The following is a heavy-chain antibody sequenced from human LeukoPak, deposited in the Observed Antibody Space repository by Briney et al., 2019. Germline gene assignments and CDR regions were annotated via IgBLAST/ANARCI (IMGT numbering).Heavy chain of an antibody. CDR2: INPNSGGT. V-gene: IGHV1-2*02. Sequence: VASVKVSCKAPGYTFTGYYMHWVRQAPGQGLEWMGWINPNSGGTNYAQKFQGRVTMTRDTSISTAYMELSRLRSDDTAVYYCARDEGMAARDYWGQGTLVTVSS. CDR1: GYTFTGYY. CDR3: ARDEGMAARDY. D-gene: IGHD6-6*01. J-gene: IGHJ4*02.